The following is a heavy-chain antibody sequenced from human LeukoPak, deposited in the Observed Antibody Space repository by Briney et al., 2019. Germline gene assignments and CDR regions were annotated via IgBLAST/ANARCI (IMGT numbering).Heavy chain of an antibody. CDR1: GFSFSSHW. J-gene: IGHJ4*02. Sequence: GGSLRLSCAASGFSFSSHWMSWVRQAPRKGLEWVAKINKDGSHKAYVDSVKGRFTISRDNSKNTLYLQMNSLRAEDTAVYYCARDPAAESLYYFDYWGQGTLVTVSS. CDR3: ARDPAAESLYYFDY. CDR2: INKDGSHK. D-gene: IGHD6-13*01. V-gene: IGHV3-7*01.